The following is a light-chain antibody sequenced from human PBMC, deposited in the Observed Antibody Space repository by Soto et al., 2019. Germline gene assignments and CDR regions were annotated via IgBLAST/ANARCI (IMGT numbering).Light chain of an antibody. CDR2: DVS. CDR3: SSYTSRSLR. V-gene: IGLV2-14*01. Sequence: QSALTQPASVSGSPGQSITISCTGTSSDVGGYNYVSWYQQHPGKAPKLMIYDVSNRPSGVSNRFSGSKSGNTASMTISELQAEEEYDYHCSSYTSRSLRFGTWTKVTVL. J-gene: IGLJ1*01. CDR1: SSDVGGYNY.